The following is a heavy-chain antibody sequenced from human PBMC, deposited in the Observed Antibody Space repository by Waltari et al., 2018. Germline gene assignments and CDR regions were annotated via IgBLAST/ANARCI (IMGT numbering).Heavy chain of an antibody. CDR1: HFIVSTNF. V-gene: IGHV3-53*02. D-gene: IGHD3-16*01. CDR3: ARADVSTGGKYYFDF. CDR2: LYPAAFT. J-gene: IGHJ4*02. Sequence: EVQLVETGGGLIQPGGSLRLSCAASHFIVSTNFMTWVRQAPGKGVEWVSTLYPAAFTYYADSVKGRFTISRDSSKNTLYLQMSSVRAEDTAVYYCARADVSTGGKYYFDFWGQGTLVSVSS.